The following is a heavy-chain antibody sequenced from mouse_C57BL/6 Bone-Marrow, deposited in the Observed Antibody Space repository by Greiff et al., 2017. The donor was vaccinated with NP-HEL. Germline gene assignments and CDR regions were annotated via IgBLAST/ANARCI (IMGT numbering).Heavy chain of an antibody. CDR3: ARGRRYGYLAWFAY. CDR2: IHPNSGST. D-gene: IGHD2-2*01. V-gene: IGHV1-64*01. CDR1: GYTFTSYW. J-gene: IGHJ3*01. Sequence: QVQLQQPGAELVKPGASVKLSCKASGYTFTSYWMHWVKQRPGQGLEWIGMIHPNSGSTNYNEKFKSKATLTVDKSSSTAYMQLSSLTSEDSAVYYCARGRRYGYLAWFAYWGQGTLVTVSA.